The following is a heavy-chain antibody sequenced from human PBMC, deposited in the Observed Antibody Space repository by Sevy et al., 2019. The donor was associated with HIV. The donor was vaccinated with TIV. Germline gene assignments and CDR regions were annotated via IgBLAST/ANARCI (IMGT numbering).Heavy chain of an antibody. D-gene: IGHD3-10*01. J-gene: IGHJ4*02. V-gene: IGHV3-7*01. CDR3: VRAGAFGTYDS. Sequence: GGSLRLSCAASGFNFNKYGMRWVRQAPGKGLEHVASIKGDGSEKYYMDSVKGRFTISRDNAENSVYLQMNSLRAEDTAVYHCVRAGAFGTYDSWGQGTLVTVSS. CDR2: IKGDGSEK. CDR1: GFNFNKYG.